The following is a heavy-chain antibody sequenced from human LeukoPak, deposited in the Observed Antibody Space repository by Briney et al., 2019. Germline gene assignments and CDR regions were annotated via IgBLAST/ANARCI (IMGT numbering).Heavy chain of an antibody. V-gene: IGHV3-74*01. Sequence: GSLRLSCAASGFTFSSYSMNWVRQAPGKGLVWVSRIDTDGSGRSYADSVKGRFTISRDNAKSTLYLQMNSLRGEDTAVFYCARAGAAYAFDVWGQGTMVTVSS. J-gene: IGHJ3*01. D-gene: IGHD2-15*01. CDR2: IDTDGSGR. CDR1: GFTFSSYS. CDR3: ARAGAAYAFDV.